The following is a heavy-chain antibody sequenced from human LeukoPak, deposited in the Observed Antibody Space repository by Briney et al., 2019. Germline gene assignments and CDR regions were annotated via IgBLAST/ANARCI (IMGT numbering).Heavy chain of an antibody. J-gene: IGHJ4*02. CDR1: GFTFSSYG. CDR3: AKGGYTHYYFDY. Sequence: GGSLRLSCAASGFTFSSYGMHWVRQAPGKGLEWVAFIRYDGGNKYYADSVKGRFTISRDNSKNTLYLQMNSLRAEDTAVYYCAKGGYTHYYFDYWGQGTLVTVSS. V-gene: IGHV3-30*02. CDR2: IRYDGGNK. D-gene: IGHD1-1*01.